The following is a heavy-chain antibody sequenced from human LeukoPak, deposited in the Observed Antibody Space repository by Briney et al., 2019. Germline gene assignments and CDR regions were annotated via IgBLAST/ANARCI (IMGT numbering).Heavy chain of an antibody. CDR1: GYSFTSYW. D-gene: IGHD3-3*01. J-gene: IGHJ5*02. CDR2: IYPGDSDT. V-gene: IGHV5-51*01. Sequence: GESLKISCKGSGYSFTSYWIGWVRQMPGKGLEWMGIIYPGDSDTRYSPSSQGQVTISADKSISTAYLQWSSLKASDTAMYYCARLRFLGPVEGFAWFDPWGQGTLVTVSS. CDR3: ARLRFLGPVEGFAWFDP.